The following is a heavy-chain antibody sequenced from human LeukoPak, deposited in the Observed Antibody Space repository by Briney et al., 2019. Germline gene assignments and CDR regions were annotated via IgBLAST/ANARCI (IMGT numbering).Heavy chain of an antibody. CDR2: IYYSGST. CDR3: ARGGVTYIIDY. V-gene: IGHV4-59*01. J-gene: IGHJ4*02. D-gene: IGHD2-21*02. Sequence: PETLSLTCTVSGGSISSYYWSWIRQPPGKGLEWIGYIYYSGSTNYNPSLKSRVTISVDTSKNQFSLKLRSVTAADTAVYYCARGGVTYIIDYWGQRTLVTVSS. CDR1: GGSISSYY.